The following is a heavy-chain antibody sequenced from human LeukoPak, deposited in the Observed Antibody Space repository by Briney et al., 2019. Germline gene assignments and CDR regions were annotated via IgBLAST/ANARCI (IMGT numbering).Heavy chain of an antibody. Sequence: TSETLSLTRTVSGGSISSGSYYWSWIRQPAGKGLEWIGRIYTSGSTNYNPSLKSRVTMSIDTSKNQFSLRLSSVTAADTALYYCARPSGTYPQDAFDIWGQGTMVTVSS. CDR3: ARPSGTYPQDAFDI. CDR2: IYTSGST. D-gene: IGHD1-26*01. CDR1: GGSISSGSYY. J-gene: IGHJ3*02. V-gene: IGHV4-61*02.